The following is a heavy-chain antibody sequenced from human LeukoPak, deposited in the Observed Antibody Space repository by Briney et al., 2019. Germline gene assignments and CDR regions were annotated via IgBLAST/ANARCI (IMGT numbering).Heavy chain of an antibody. V-gene: IGHV4-34*01. CDR3: ARDRGGYTYSHDY. CDR1: GGSFSGYY. J-gene: IGHJ4*02. D-gene: IGHD5-18*01. CDR2: INHSGGT. Sequence: SSETLSLTCAVYGGSFSGYYWSWIRQPPGKGLEWIGEINHSGGTNYNPSLKSRVTISMDKSKNQLSLKLNFVTAADTAVYYCARDRGGYTYSHDYWGQGTLVTVSS.